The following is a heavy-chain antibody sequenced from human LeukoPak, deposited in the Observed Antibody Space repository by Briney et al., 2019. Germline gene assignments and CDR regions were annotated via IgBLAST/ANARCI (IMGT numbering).Heavy chain of an antibody. CDR2: IIPVFGTA. J-gene: IGHJ6*03. D-gene: IGHD5-18*01. CDR3: AKQGAARQDYYMDV. Sequence: ASVTVSCKASVGSFSSYAISWVRQAPGQGLEWMGRIIPVFGTANYAQKFQERVTITADIVSNTAYLEVTSLTSDDTAVYFCAKQGAARQDYYMDVWGNGTTVTVSS. CDR1: VGSFSSYA. V-gene: IGHV1-69*06.